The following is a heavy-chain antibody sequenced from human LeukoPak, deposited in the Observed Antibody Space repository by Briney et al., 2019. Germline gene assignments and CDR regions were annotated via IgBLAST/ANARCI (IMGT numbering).Heavy chain of an antibody. D-gene: IGHD3-22*01. V-gene: IGHV3-23*01. CDR3: AKRGVVIRVILVGFHKEAYYFDS. J-gene: IGHJ4*02. Sequence: GGSLRLSCAVSGITLSNYGMSWVRQAPGKGLEWVAGISDRGSRTNYADSVKGRFTISTDHPKNTLYLQMNSLRAEDTAVYFCAKRGVVIRVILVGFHKEAYYFDSWGQGALVTVSS. CDR2: ISDRGSRT. CDR1: GITLSNYG.